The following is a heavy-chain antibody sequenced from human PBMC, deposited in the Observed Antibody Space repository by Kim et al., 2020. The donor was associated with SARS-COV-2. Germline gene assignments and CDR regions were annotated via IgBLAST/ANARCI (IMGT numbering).Heavy chain of an antibody. D-gene: IGHD5-18*01. CDR3: AKDWATDMITFFDY. J-gene: IGHJ4*02. Sequence: GGSLRLSCAASGFTFSSFAMNWVRQAPGKGLEWVAGIYSYGTRTYYADSAKGRFSISRDNSKNTLYLQMNSLRAEDTAVYYCAKDWATDMITFFDYWCQGALVTVSS. V-gene: IGHV3-23*03. CDR2: IYSYGTRT. CDR1: GFTFSSFA.